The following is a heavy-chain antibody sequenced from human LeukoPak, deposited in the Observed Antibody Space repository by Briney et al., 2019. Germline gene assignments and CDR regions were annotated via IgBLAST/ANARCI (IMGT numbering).Heavy chain of an antibody. Sequence: SETLSLTCAVSGGSISRGDYSWSWIRQPPGKGLEWIGYVFYSGTTSYNPSLKGRVAISIDTSKNQFSLKLSSVTAADTAVYFCARERHYAFDYWGRGTLVTVSS. CDR2: VFYSGTT. CDR1: GGSISRGDYS. D-gene: IGHD3-16*01. J-gene: IGHJ4*02. CDR3: ARERHYAFDY. V-gene: IGHV4-30-4*07.